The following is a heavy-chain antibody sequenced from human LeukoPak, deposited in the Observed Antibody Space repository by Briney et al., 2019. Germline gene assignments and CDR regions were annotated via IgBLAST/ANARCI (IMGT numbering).Heavy chain of an antibody. Sequence: ASETLSLTCTVSGGSISSSSYYWGWIRRPPGKGLEWIGSIYYSGSTYYNPSLKSRVTISVDTSKNQFSLKLSSVTAADTAVYYCARLKTWHYFDYWGQGTLVTVSS. D-gene: IGHD5-12*01. V-gene: IGHV4-39*01. CDR3: ARLKTWHYFDY. CDR1: GGSISSSSYY. J-gene: IGHJ4*02. CDR2: IYYSGST.